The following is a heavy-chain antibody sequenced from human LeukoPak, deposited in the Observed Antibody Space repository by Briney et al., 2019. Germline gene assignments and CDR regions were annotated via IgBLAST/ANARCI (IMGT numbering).Heavy chain of an antibody. CDR3: ARSVYYDILTGYSQYNWFDP. Sequence: GASVKVSCKASGYTFTSYGISWVRQAPGQGLEWMGWISAYNGNTNYAQKLQGRVTMTIDASTSTAYMELRSLRSDDTAVYYCARSVYYDILTGYSQYNWFDPWGQGTLVTVSS. CDR1: GYTFTSYG. J-gene: IGHJ5*02. CDR2: ISAYNGNT. V-gene: IGHV1-18*01. D-gene: IGHD3-9*01.